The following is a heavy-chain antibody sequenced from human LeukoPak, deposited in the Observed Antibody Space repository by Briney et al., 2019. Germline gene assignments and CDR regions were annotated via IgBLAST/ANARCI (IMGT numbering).Heavy chain of an antibody. Sequence: SETLSLTCAVYGGSLRGYYWSWMRQPPGKGLEWMGEINHSGSTNYNPSLKSRVTISVDTSKNQFSLKLSSVTAADTAVYYCARGLRRRKAALAFDIWGQGTMVTVSS. CDR3: ARGLRRRKAALAFDI. D-gene: IGHD6-6*01. V-gene: IGHV4-34*01. CDR2: INHSGST. CDR1: GGSLRGYY. J-gene: IGHJ3*02.